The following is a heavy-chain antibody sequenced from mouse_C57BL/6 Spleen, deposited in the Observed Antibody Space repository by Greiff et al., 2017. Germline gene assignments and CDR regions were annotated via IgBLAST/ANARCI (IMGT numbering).Heavy chain of an antibody. J-gene: IGHJ2*01. CDR3: ARSELGPLDY. Sequence: QVQLQQPGAELVKPGASVQMSCKASGYTFTSYWITWVKQRPGQGLEWIGDLYPGSGSTNYNEKFKGKATLTVDTSSSTAYMQLSSLTSDDSAVYYCARSELGPLDYWGQGTTLTVSS. V-gene: IGHV1-55*01. CDR1: GYTFTSYW. CDR2: LYPGSGST. D-gene: IGHD4-1*01.